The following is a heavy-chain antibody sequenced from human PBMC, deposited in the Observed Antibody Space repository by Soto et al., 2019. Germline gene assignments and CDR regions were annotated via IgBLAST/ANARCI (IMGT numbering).Heavy chain of an antibody. Sequence: PXETLSLTFTVSGCSISSSSYYWGWIRQPPGKGLEWIGSIYYSGSTYYNPSLKSRVTISVDTSKNQFSLKLSSVTAADTAVYYCARLPIVVVPAAPYYYYYGMDVWGQGTTVTVSS. D-gene: IGHD2-2*01. CDR2: IYYSGST. J-gene: IGHJ6*02. CDR3: ARLPIVVVPAAPYYYYYGMDV. V-gene: IGHV4-39*01. CDR1: GCSISSSSYY.